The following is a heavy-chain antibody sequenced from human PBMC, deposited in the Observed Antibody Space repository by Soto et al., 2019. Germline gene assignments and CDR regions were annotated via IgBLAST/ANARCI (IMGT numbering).Heavy chain of an antibody. CDR1: GYTFTSYA. CDR2: INAGNGNT. D-gene: IGHD3-22*01. J-gene: IGHJ4*02. V-gene: IGHV1-3*01. CDR3: TSGFFDSSGYYYVLAY. Sequence: ASVKVSCKASGYTFTSYAIHWVRQAPGQRLEWMGWINAGNGNTKYLEKFQGRVTFTRDTSASTAYMEVSSLRSEDTAVYYCTSGFFDSSGYYYVLAYWGQGTLVTVSS.